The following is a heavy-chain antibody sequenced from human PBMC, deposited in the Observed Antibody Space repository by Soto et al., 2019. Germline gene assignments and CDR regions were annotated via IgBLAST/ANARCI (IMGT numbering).Heavy chain of an antibody. D-gene: IGHD5-18*01. V-gene: IGHV1-69*08. Sequence: QVQLVQSGAEVKKPGSSVKVSCKASGGTFSSYTISWVRQAPGQGLEWMGRIIPILGIANYAQKFQGRVTIXXDXSXXTAYMELSSLRSEDTAVYYCAREWRGKDGYSHFDYWGQGTLVTVSS. J-gene: IGHJ4*02. CDR3: AREWRGKDGYSHFDY. CDR1: GGTFSSYT. CDR2: IIPILGIA.